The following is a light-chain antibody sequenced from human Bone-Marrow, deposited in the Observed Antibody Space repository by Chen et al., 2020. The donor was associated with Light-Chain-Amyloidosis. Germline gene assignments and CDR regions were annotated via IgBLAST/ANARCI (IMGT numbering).Light chain of an antibody. CDR3: SSYTITNPLV. CDR2: EVT. Sequence: QSALTQPSSGSGSPGQSSTISCPGTSSHVGGDNHVSWYQQHPDKSPKLMIYEVTNRPSWVPDRFSGSKSDNTASLTSSGLQTEDEADYFCSSYTITNPLVFGSGTRVTVL. CDR1: SSHVGGDNH. V-gene: IGLV2-14*01. J-gene: IGLJ1*01.